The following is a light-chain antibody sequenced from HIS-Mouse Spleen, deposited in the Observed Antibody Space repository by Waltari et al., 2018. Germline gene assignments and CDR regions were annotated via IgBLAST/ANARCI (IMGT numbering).Light chain of an antibody. J-gene: IGLJ1*01. CDR3: NSRDSSGNHYV. Sequence: SVLTQDPAVSVALGQTVRITCQGDSLRSYYASWYQQKPGQAPVLVIYGKNNRPSGIPDRFSGSSSGNTASLTITGAQAEDEADYYCNSRDSSGNHYVFGTGTKVTVL. V-gene: IGLV3-19*01. CDR1: SLRSYY. CDR2: GKN.